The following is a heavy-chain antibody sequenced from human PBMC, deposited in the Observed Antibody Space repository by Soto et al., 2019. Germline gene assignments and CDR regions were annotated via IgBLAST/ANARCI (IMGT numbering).Heavy chain of an antibody. Sequence: QVQLQESGPGLVKPSETLSLTCTVSGGSISSYYWSWIRQPAGKGLEWIGRIYTSGSTNYNPSLKSRVTMSVDTSKNQFSLNLSSVTAADTAVYYCARDYSSSSWYYGFDYWGQGTLVTVSS. CDR3: ARDYSSSSWYYGFDY. CDR2: IYTSGST. J-gene: IGHJ4*02. V-gene: IGHV4-4*07. CDR1: GGSISSYY. D-gene: IGHD6-13*01.